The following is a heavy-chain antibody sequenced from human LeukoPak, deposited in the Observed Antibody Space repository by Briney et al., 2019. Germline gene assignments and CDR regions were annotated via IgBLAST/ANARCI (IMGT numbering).Heavy chain of an antibody. CDR1: GGTFSSYD. CDR3: ARYQTGAYYYYGMDV. Sequence: ASVKVSCKASGGTFSSYDISWVRQAPGQGLEWMGWISDYNGNTNYAQKLQGRVTMTIDTSTRTAYMELRSLRSDDTAVYYCARYQTGAYYYYGMDVWGQGTTVTVSS. V-gene: IGHV1-18*01. CDR2: ISDYNGNT. J-gene: IGHJ6*02. D-gene: IGHD2-8*02.